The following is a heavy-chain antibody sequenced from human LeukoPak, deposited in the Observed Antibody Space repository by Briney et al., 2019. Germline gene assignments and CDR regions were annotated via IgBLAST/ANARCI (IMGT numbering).Heavy chain of an antibody. J-gene: IGHJ6*03. V-gene: IGHV3-66*01. CDR3: ASSLGWCSSTSCPPYYYYYMDV. D-gene: IGHD2-2*01. Sequence: GGSLRLSCAASGFTFSNYGIHWVRQAPGKGLEWVSVIYSGGSTYYADSVKGRFTISRDNSKNTLYLQMNSLRAEDTAVYYCASSLGWCSSTSCPPYYYYYMDVWGKGTTVTVSS. CDR1: GFTFSNYG. CDR2: IYSGGST.